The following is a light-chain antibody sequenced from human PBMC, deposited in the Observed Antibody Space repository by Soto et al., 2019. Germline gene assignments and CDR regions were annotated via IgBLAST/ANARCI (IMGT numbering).Light chain of an antibody. CDR1: QSVSIN. Sequence: EIMMTQSPATLSVSPGERATLSCRASQSVSINLAWYQQKPGQAPRLLIYAASTRATGIPARFSGSGSGTEFTLTISSLQSEDVAVYYCQHYNNWPPYTFGQGTKLESK. CDR2: AAS. J-gene: IGKJ2*01. V-gene: IGKV3-15*01. CDR3: QHYNNWPPYT.